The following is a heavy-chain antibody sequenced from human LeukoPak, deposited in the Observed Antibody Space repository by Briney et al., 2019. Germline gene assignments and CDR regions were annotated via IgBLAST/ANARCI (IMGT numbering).Heavy chain of an antibody. Sequence: GGSLRLSCAASGFTLSSYAMSWVRQAPGKGLEWVSATSSSDAGTYYAASVRGRFTVSRDNSKNTLYLQMNSLRAEDAAVYYCATYRQVLLPFESWGQGTLVTVSS. D-gene: IGHD2-8*02. V-gene: IGHV3-23*01. J-gene: IGHJ4*02. CDR3: ATYRQVLLPFES. CDR2: TSSSDAGT. CDR1: GFTLSSYA.